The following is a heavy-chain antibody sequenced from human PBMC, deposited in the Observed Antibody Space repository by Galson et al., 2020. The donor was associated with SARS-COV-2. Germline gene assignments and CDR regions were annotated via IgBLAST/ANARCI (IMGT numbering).Heavy chain of an antibody. CDR2: IWYDGSNK. V-gene: IGHV3-33*01. D-gene: IGHD2-21*01. J-gene: IGHJ3*02. CDR3: HCGGDAPLDAFDI. Sequence: GGSLRLSCAASGFTFSSYGMHWVRQAPGKGLEWVAVIWYDGSNKYYADSVKGRFTISRANSKNTLYLQMNGLRAEDTAVYYCHCGGDAPLDAFDIWGQGTMVTVSS. CDR1: GFTFSSYG.